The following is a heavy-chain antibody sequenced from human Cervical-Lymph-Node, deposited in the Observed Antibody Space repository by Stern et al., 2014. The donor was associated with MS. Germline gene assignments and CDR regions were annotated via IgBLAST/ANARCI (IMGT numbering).Heavy chain of an antibody. CDR2: IYYSGST. D-gene: IGHD3-22*01. CDR3: ARTYYYDSSGYYFDY. CDR1: GNSISGYY. V-gene: IGHV4-59*01. Sequence: VQLVESGPGLVKPSETLSLTCTVSGNSISGYYWSWIRQPPGQGLEWIGYIYYSGSTRYNPSIKSRVSISVDTSKNQFSLELSSVTAADTAVYYCARTYYYDSSGYYFDYWGQGTLVTVSS. J-gene: IGHJ4*02.